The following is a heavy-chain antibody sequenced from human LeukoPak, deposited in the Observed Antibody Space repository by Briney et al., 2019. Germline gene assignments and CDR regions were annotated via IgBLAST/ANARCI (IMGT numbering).Heavy chain of an antibody. CDR2: ISGTGNSK. J-gene: IGHJ4*02. CDR3: AKVAAPYDYSNTGYFDY. D-gene: IGHD4-11*01. CDR1: GFTFSNYY. Sequence: GGSLRLSCVTSGFTFSNYYMTWIRPAPGKGLEWVSYISGTGNSKYYADSVKGRFTISRDNSKNTLYLQMNSLRAEDTAVYYCAKVAAPYDYSNTGYFDYWGQGTLVTVSS. V-gene: IGHV3-23*01.